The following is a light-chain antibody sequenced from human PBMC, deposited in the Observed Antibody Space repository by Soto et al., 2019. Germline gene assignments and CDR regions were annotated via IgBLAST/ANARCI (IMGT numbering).Light chain of an antibody. J-gene: IGKJ1*01. Sequence: DIQITPSPSTPSAPLRHTVTITCRASQSVSDSLAWYQVKPGEAPKLLIFDVSNLETGVPSRFSGSGSGTEFSLTIRGLQPDDFATYYCQQYDYSRTFGQGTKVDIK. CDR2: DVS. CDR1: QSVSDS. CDR3: QQYDYSRT. V-gene: IGKV1-5*01.